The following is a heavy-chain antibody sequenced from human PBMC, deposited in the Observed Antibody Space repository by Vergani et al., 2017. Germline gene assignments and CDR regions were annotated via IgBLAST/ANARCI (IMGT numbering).Heavy chain of an antibody. CDR1: GGSINPSSSF. D-gene: IGHD3-10*01. Sequence: QLQLQESGPRLVKPSEALSLICTVSGGSINPSSSFWGWIRQSPGKGLEWIGSINYVGRTYYIPSLQSRATVFVDTSKNQFSLNLTYVTAADTAVSYCARGRVDNWYFDLWGRGTLVTVSS. J-gene: IGHJ2*01. CDR2: INYVGRT. V-gene: IGHV4-39*01. CDR3: ARGRVDNWYFDL.